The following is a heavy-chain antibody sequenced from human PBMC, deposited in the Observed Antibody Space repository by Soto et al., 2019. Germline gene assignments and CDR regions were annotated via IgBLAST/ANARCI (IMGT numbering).Heavy chain of an antibody. Sequence: QVQLQESGPGLVKPSQTLSLTCTVPGGSISSGDYYWSWIRQPPGKGLEWIGYIYYSGSTNYNPPLSSRVTISVDTSKNQFSLTLSSVSAADTAVYYCARIVESGYTIDFDLWGRGTLVTVSS. V-gene: IGHV4-30-4*01. CDR3: ARIVESGYTIDFDL. D-gene: IGHD3-16*02. J-gene: IGHJ2*01. CDR1: GGSISSGDYY. CDR2: IYYSGST.